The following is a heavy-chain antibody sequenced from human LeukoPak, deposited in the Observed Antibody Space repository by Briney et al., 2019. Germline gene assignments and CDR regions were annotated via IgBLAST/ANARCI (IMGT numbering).Heavy chain of an antibody. CDR2: IYYSGSS. J-gene: IGHJ4*02. CDR1: GDSISSYY. V-gene: IGHV4-59*01. D-gene: IGHD6-19*01. Sequence: KPAETLSLTCTVSGDSISSYYWSWIRQPPGKGLEWIGYIYYSGSSNYNPSLRSRVTISVDTSKNQVSLKLTSVTAADTAVYYCVRAKKAVAGFFDYWGQGPPVTVSS. CDR3: VRAKKAVAGFFDY.